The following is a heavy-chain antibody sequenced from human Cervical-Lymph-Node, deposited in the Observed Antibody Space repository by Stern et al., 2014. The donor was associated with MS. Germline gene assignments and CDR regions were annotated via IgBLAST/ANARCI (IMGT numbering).Heavy chain of an antibody. D-gene: IGHD3-22*01. Sequence: QVQLVQSGAEVKKPGSSVKVSCKASGGTFSNDAISWVRQAPGQGLEWMGRIIPILNRPNYARKFEGRVTISADKATTTAYMELTGLTSEDTAVYYCERDPGTVIHVYMDSWGQGTLVTVSS. CDR1: GGTFSNDA. CDR3: ERDPGTVIHVYMDS. CDR2: IIPILNRP. V-gene: IGHV1-69*04. J-gene: IGHJ4*02.